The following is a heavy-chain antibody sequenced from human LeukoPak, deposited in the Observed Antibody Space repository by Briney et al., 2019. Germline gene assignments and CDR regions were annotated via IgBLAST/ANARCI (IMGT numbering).Heavy chain of an antibody. CDR3: ARGSSSWLDYYIDV. J-gene: IGHJ6*03. V-gene: IGHV4-30-4*07. CDR2: IYYSGTT. D-gene: IGHD6-13*01. Sequence: PSETLSLTCAVSGGSISSGGYSWTWIRHPPGKGLECIGHIYYSGTTYYNPPLKSRVTISLDTSKNQFSLRLTSVTAADTAVYYCARGSSSWLDYYIDVWAKGTTVTVSS. CDR1: GGSISSGGYS.